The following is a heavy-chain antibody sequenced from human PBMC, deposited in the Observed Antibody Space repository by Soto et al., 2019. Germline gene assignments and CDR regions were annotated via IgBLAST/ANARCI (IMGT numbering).Heavy chain of an antibody. J-gene: IGHJ4*02. CDR3: ARVGSSSWYVDY. CDR1: GGSFSGYY. D-gene: IGHD6-13*01. Sequence: QVQLQQWGAGLLKPSETLSLTCAVYGGSFSGYYWSWIRQPPGKELAWIGEINHSGSTNYNPSLKSRVTISVDTSKNQFSLKLSSVTAAGTAVYYCARVGSSSWYVDYWGQGTLVTVSS. CDR2: INHSGST. V-gene: IGHV4-34*01.